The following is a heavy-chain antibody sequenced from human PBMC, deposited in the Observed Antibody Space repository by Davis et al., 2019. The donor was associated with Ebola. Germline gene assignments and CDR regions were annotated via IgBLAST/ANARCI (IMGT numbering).Heavy chain of an antibody. CDR1: GFTFSSYW. V-gene: IGHV3-7*03. CDR2: IKQDGSEK. J-gene: IGHJ3*02. Sequence: GESLKISCAASGFTFSSYWMSWVRQAPGKGLEWVANIKQDGSEKYYVDSVKGRFTISRDNAKNSLYLQMNSLRAEDTAVYYCARTPYSGNKRGGAFDIWGQGTMVTVSS. D-gene: IGHD1-26*01. CDR3: ARTPYSGNKRGGAFDI.